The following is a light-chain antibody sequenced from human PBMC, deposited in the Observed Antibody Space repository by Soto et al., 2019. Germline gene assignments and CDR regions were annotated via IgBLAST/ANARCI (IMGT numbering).Light chain of an antibody. J-gene: IGLJ2*01. CDR2: DVS. CDR1: NSDVGGYNY. CDR3: CSYAGSYTFGA. Sequence: QSALTQPRSVSGSPGRSVTISCTGTNSDVGGYNYVSWYQQHPGKAPKLMIYDVSQRPSGVSDRFSGSKSGNTASLTISGLQTDDEADYYCCSYAGSYTFGAFGGGTKLTVL. V-gene: IGLV2-11*01.